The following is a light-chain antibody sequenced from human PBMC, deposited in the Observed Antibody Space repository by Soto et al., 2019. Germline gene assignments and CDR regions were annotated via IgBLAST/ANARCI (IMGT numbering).Light chain of an antibody. CDR1: QSISGY. Sequence: EIVLTQSPATLSLSPGERATLSCRASQSISGYLAWYQQKPGQAPRLLIYDASNRATGIPARFSGSGSGTDFTLTISSLEPEDFSVYYCHQRSDWPRTFGQGTKVEIK. CDR2: DAS. J-gene: IGKJ1*01. CDR3: HQRSDWPRT. V-gene: IGKV3-11*01.